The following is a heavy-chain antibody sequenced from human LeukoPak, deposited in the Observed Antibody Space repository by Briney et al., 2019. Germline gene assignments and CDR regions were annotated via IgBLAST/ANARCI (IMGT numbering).Heavy chain of an antibody. D-gene: IGHD3-22*01. CDR1: GFTFSSYS. J-gene: IGHJ4*02. CDR2: ISSSSSYI. V-gene: IGHV3-21*01. CDR3: ARDAPPYYYDSSGYLFDY. Sequence: PGGSLRLSCAASGFTFSSYSMNWVRQAPGQGLEWVSSISSSSSYIYYADSVKGRFTISRDNAKNSLYLQMNSLRAEDTAVYYCARDAPPYYYDSSGYLFDYWGQGTLVTVSS.